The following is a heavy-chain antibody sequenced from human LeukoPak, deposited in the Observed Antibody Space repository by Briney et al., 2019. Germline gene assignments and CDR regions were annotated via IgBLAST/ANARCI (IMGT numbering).Heavy chain of an antibody. CDR1: GFTFSSYA. V-gene: IGHV3-23*01. D-gene: IGHD3-9*01. CDR3: AKWGDYDILTGYYDSDY. J-gene: IGHJ4*02. CDR2: ISGSGGST. Sequence: GGSLRLSCAASGFTFSSYAMNWVRQAPGKGLEWVSAISGSGGSTYYADSVKGRFTISRDNPKNTLYLQMNSLRAEDTAVYYCAKWGDYDILTGYYDSDYWGQGTLVTVSS.